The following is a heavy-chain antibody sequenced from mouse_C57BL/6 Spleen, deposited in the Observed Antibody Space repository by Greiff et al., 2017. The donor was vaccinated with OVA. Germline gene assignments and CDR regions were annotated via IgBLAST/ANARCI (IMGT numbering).Heavy chain of an antibody. CDR3: AREHHGSYFDY. V-gene: IGHV5-4*01. CDR2: ISDGGSYT. J-gene: IGHJ2*01. Sequence: EVKLVESGGGLVKPGGSLKLSCAASGFTFSSYAMSWVRQTPEKRLEWVATISDGGSYTYYPDNVKGRFTISRDNAKNNLYLQMSHLKSEDTAMYYCAREHHGSYFDYWGQGTTLTVSS. CDR1: GFTFSSYA.